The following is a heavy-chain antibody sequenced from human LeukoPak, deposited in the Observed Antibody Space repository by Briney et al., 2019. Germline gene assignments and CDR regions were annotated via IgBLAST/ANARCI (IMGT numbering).Heavy chain of an antibody. Sequence: SVKVSCKASGGTFSSYAISWVRQAPGQGLEWMGGIIPIFGTANYAQKFQGRVTITADESPSTAYMELSSLRSEDTAVYYRARVMVRGVIISYFQHWGQGTLVTVSS. CDR1: GGTFSSYA. CDR2: IIPIFGTA. CDR3: ARVMVRGVIISYFQH. J-gene: IGHJ1*01. D-gene: IGHD3-10*01. V-gene: IGHV1-69*13.